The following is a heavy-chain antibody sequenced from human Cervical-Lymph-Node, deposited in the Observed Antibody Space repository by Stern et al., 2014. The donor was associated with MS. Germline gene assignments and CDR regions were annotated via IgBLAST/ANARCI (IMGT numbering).Heavy chain of an antibody. J-gene: IGHJ4*02. Sequence: VQLVQSGGEVKKPGASVKVSCKASGYNTTSYGFTWVRQAPGQGLEWMGWISAYNGNTNYAQKFQGRVTMTTDTSTSTAYMEVRSLRFDDTAVYHCATFISAAGTFNHWGQGTLVTV. V-gene: IGHV1-18*01. D-gene: IGHD6-13*01. CDR3: ATFISAAGTFNH. CDR2: ISAYNGNT. CDR1: GYNTTSYG.